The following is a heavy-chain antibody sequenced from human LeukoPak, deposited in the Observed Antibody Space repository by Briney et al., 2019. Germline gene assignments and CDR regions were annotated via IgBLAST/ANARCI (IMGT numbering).Heavy chain of an antibody. J-gene: IGHJ4*02. CDR2: LYSDGRSL. CDR1: GFNFTGYW. Sequence: GGSLRLSCAGSGFNFTGYWMHWVRQPPGKGLVWISRLYSDGRSLTYADSVKGRFTISRDNAKNMLYLQMNSLRAEDTAVYYCARERWSSGWPLDYWGQGTLVTVSS. D-gene: IGHD6-19*01. V-gene: IGHV3-74*03. CDR3: ARERWSSGWPLDY.